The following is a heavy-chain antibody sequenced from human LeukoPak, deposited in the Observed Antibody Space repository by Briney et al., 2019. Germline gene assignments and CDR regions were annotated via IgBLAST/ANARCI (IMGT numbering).Heavy chain of an antibody. CDR2: IYISGST. D-gene: IGHD3-22*01. CDR3: ARESSRYPYYFDY. V-gene: IGHV4-4*07. Sequence: PSETLSLTCTVSGGSISNYYWTLIRQPAGTGLEWIGRIYISGSTNYNPSLKSRVTMSLDTSKNQFSVKLTSVTAADTAVYYCARESSRYPYYFDYWGQGTLVTVSS. J-gene: IGHJ4*02. CDR1: GGSISNYY.